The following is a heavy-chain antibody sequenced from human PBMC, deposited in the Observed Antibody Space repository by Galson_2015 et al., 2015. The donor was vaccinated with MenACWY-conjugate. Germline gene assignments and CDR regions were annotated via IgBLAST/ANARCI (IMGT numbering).Heavy chain of an antibody. CDR3: ARAYCAGTSWAGSFAP. D-gene: IGHD2-2*01. CDR1: GFTFSTYW. CDR2: VNSDGRST. V-gene: IGHV3-74*01. J-gene: IGHJ5*02. Sequence: SLRLSCAASGFTFSTYWMHWVRQAPGKGLVWVSRVNSDGRSTSYADSVKGRFSISRDNAKNTLYLQMNSLRAEDTAAYYCARAYCAGTSWAGSFAPWGQGTRVPVSS.